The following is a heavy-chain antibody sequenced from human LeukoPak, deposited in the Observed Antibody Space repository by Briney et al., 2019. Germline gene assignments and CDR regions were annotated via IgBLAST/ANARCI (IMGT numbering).Heavy chain of an antibody. CDR3: ASTNPTQIQLWFYYGMDV. D-gene: IGHD5-18*01. V-gene: IGHV4-34*01. CDR2: INHSGST. J-gene: IGHJ6*02. Sequence: SETLSLTCAVYGVSFSGYYWSWIRQPPGKGLEWIGEINHSGSTNYNPSLKSRVTISVDTSKNQFSLKLSSVTAADTAVYYCASTNPTQIQLWFYYGMDVWGQGTTVTVSS. CDR1: GVSFSGYY.